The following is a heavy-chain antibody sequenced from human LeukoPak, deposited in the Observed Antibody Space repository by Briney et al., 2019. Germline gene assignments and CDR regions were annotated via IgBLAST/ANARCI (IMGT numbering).Heavy chain of an antibody. CDR3: ARGETTVTTENWFDP. CDR2: ISSSGSTI. V-gene: IGHV3-48*03. Sequence: PGGSLRLSCAASVYTFSSYEMNWVRQAPGKGLEWVSYISSSGSTIYYADSVKGRFTISRDNAKNSLYLQMNSLRAEDTAVYYCARGETTVTTENWFDPWGQGTLVTVSS. J-gene: IGHJ5*02. D-gene: IGHD4-17*01. CDR1: VYTFSSYE.